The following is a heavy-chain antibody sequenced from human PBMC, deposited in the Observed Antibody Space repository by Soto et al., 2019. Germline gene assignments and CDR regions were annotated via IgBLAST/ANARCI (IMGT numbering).Heavy chain of an antibody. CDR2: ISSSSSYI. CDR3: ARDSGYGDPADAFDI. D-gene: IGHD4-17*01. J-gene: IGHJ3*02. Sequence: GGSLRLSCAASGFTFSSYSMNWVRQAPGKGLEWVSSISSSSSYIYYADSVKGRFTISRDNAKNSLYLQMNSLRAEDTAVYYCARDSGYGDPADAFDIWGQGTMVTVSS. CDR1: GFTFSSYS. V-gene: IGHV3-21*01.